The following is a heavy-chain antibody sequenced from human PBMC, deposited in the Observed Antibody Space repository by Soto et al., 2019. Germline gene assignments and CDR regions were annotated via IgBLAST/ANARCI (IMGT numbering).Heavy chain of an antibody. V-gene: IGHV1-8*01. J-gene: IGHJ5*02. Sequence: QVQLVQSGAEVKKPGASVKVSCKASGYTFTSYDINWVRQATGQGLEWMGWMNPNSGYTGCAQKFQGRVTMTRNTSISTAYMELSSLRSEDTAVYYCAREVVDTAMVSSGCDPWGQGTLVTVSS. CDR2: MNPNSGYT. CDR1: GYTFTSYD. CDR3: AREVVDTAMVSSGCDP. D-gene: IGHD5-18*01.